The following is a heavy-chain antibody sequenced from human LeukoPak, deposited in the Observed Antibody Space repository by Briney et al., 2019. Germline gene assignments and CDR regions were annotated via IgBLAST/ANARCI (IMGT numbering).Heavy chain of an antibody. CDR1: GFTFSSYG. V-gene: IGHV3-30*18. Sequence: GGSLRLSCAASGFTFSSYGMHWVRQAPGEGLEWVAVISYDGSNKYYADSVKGRFTISRDNSKNTLYLQMNSLRAEDTAVYYCANFLKGGSSPAGDVFDIGGKGKMVTVSS. CDR3: ANFLKGGSSPAGDVFDI. D-gene: IGHD1-26*01. CDR2: ISYDGSNK. J-gene: IGHJ3*02.